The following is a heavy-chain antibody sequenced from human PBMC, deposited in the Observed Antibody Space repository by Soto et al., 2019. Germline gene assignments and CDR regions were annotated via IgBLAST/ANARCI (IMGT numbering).Heavy chain of an antibody. Sequence: PGKVSYRASGGTFYNCSITWVRQAPGGGLEWMGGSIPIFGTANYAQNFQGRVTISVDESTSTAYMELSSLRSEDTAVYYCARGRGYSGDDHYYYFDMDVWGQGTTVTVSS. CDR3: ARGRGYSGDDHYYYFDMDV. CDR2: SIPIFGTA. CDR1: GGTFYNCS. D-gene: IGHD5-12*01. V-gene: IGHV1-69*13. J-gene: IGHJ6*02.